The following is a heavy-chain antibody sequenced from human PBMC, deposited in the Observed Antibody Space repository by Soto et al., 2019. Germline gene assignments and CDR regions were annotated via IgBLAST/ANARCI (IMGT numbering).Heavy chain of an antibody. J-gene: IGHJ4*02. D-gene: IGHD3-16*01. CDR3: ARGNRLSYGYHYEFDY. V-gene: IGHV4-31*03. CDR1: GGSISSGGYY. CDR2: IYYSGST. Sequence: QVQLQESGPGLVKPSQTLSLTCTVSGGSISSGGYYWSWIRQPPGKGLEWIGYIYYSGSTYYNPSLKSRLTISVDTSKNQFSLTLSSVTAADTAVYFCARGNRLSYGYHYEFDYWGQGTLVTVSS.